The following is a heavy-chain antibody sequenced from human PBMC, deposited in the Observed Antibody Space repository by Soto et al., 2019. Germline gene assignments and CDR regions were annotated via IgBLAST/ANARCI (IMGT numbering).Heavy chain of an antibody. D-gene: IGHD6-13*01. V-gene: IGHV1-46*01. CDR3: ARDLAAGDH. Sequence: QVQLVQSGAEVKKPGSSVKVSCKASGYTFTNYYIHWVRQAPGQGLEWMGIINPTSGSTNYAQKIQGRVTLTYDTSTTTVYMELSGLGSEDTAVLYCARDLAAGDHWGQGTLFTVSS. J-gene: IGHJ4*02. CDR1: GYTFTNYY. CDR2: INPTSGST.